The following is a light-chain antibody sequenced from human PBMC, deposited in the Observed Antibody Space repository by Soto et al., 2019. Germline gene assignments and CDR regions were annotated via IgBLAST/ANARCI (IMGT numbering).Light chain of an antibody. CDR2: RNN. V-gene: IGLV1-47*01. CDR1: SSNIGSNY. Sequence: QSVLTQPPSASGTPGQRVTISCSGSSSNIGSNYVFWYQQLPGTAPKVLMYRNNQRPSGVPDRFSGSKSGTSASLAISGLRSEDEADYYCATWDDSLSGYVVFGGGTKVTVL. CDR3: ATWDDSLSGYVV. J-gene: IGLJ2*01.